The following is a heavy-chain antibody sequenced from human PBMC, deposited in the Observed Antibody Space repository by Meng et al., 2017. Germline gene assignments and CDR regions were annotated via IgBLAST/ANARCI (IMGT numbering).Heavy chain of an antibody. Sequence: GESLKISCAASGFTVSSNYMSWVRQAPGKGLEWVSVIYSGGSTYYADSVKGRFTISRDNSKNTLYLQMNSLRAEDTAVYYCAKDRDYYGSGRVDYWGQGTLVTVSS. CDR1: GFTVSSNY. CDR3: AKDRDYYGSGRVDY. D-gene: IGHD3-10*01. V-gene: IGHV3-53*01. J-gene: IGHJ4*02. CDR2: IYSGGST.